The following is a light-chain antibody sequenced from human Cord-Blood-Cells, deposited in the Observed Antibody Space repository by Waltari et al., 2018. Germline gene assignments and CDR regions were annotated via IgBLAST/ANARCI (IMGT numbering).Light chain of an antibody. Sequence: SYELTQPPSVSVSPGQTARITCSGDALPKQYAYWYQQKPGQAPGLGIYKDSERPSGFPERFSGSSSGTTVTLTISGGQAEDEADYYCQSADSSGTYWVFGGGTKLTVL. CDR1: ALPKQY. CDR2: KDS. V-gene: IGLV3-25*03. J-gene: IGLJ3*02. CDR3: QSADSSGTYWV.